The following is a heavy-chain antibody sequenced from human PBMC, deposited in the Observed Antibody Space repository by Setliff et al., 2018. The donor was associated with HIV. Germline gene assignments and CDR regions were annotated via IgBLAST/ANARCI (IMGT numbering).Heavy chain of an antibody. D-gene: IGHD1-26*01. V-gene: IGHV7-4-1*02. Sequence: VASVKVSCKASGYTFTTYGISWVRQAPGQGFEWMGWINTETGNPMYAQGFRGRFVFSLDTSVSTTYLQINSLKAEGTAMYYCARVGSYWSTFDYWGQGALVTVSS. CDR3: ARVGSYWSTFDY. J-gene: IGHJ4*02. CDR2: INTETGNP. CDR1: GYTFTTYG.